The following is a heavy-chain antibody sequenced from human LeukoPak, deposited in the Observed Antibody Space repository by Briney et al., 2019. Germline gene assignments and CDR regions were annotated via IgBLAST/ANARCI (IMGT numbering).Heavy chain of an antibody. CDR3: VATNDYGDYRDY. CDR2: ISWNSGSI. CDR1: GFTFSSYA. J-gene: IGHJ4*02. V-gene: IGHV3-9*03. Sequence: GGSLRLSCAASGFTFSSYAMSWVRQTPGKGLEWVSGISWNSGSIGYADSVKGRFTISRDNAKNSLYLQMNSLRAEDMALYYCVATNDYGDYRDYWGQGTLVTVSS. D-gene: IGHD4-17*01.